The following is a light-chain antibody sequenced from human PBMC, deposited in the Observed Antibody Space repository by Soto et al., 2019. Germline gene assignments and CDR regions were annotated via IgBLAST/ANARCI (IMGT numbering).Light chain of an antibody. CDR1: QSVSNN. Sequence: EIVLTQSPATLSLSPGETATLSCRASQSVSNNLAWYHQKPGQAPRLLIYGPSTRASGIPARFSGSGYGREFTLTISSLQSEDYGVYYCHQYNDWPPAFGQGTKVDIK. V-gene: IGKV3-15*01. CDR2: GPS. CDR3: HQYNDWPPA. J-gene: IGKJ1*01.